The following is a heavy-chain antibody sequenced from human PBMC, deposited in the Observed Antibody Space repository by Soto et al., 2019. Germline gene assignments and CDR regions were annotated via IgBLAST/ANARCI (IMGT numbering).Heavy chain of an antibody. CDR1: GGSISSYY. Sequence: SETLSLTCTVSGGSISSYYWSWIRQPPGKGLEWIGYIYYSGSTNYNPSLKSRVTISVDTSKNQFSLKLSSVTAADTAVYYCARSSALYGMDVWGQGTTVTVS. CDR2: IYYSGST. D-gene: IGHD6-6*01. V-gene: IGHV4-59*01. CDR3: ARSSALYGMDV. J-gene: IGHJ6*02.